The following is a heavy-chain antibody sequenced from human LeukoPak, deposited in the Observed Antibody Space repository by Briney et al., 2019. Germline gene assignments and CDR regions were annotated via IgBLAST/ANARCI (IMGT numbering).Heavy chain of an antibody. D-gene: IGHD1-1*01. Sequence: SETLSLTCTVSGASINSGDYYWSWIRQPAGKGLEWIGRIYTSAHTNYNPSLKSRVSISVDTSKNQFSLKVNSVTAADTAVYYCARGGGSWRDYYYMDVWGKGTTVTVSS. CDR3: ARGGGSWRDYYYMDV. CDR2: IYTSAHT. J-gene: IGHJ6*03. CDR1: GASINSGDYY. V-gene: IGHV4-61*02.